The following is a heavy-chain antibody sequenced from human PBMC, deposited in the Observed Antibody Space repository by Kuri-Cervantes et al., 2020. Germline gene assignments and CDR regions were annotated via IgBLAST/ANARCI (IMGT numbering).Heavy chain of an antibody. CDR1: GYTFTSYY. J-gene: IGHJ4*02. Sequence: ASVKVSCKASGYTFTSYYMHWVRQAPGQGLEWMGIINPSGGSTSYAQKFQGRVTTTRDTSISTAYLQWSSLKASDTAMYYCARLLPGIAAAGIDYWGQGTLVTVSS. CDR2: INPSGGST. D-gene: IGHD6-13*01. CDR3: ARLLPGIAAAGIDY. V-gene: IGHV1-46*01.